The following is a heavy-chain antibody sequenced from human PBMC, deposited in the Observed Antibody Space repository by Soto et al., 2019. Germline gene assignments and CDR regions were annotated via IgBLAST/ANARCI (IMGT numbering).Heavy chain of an antibody. CDR3: ARYCSSTSCYWGDYGMDV. J-gene: IGHJ6*02. Sequence: SETLSLTCTVSGGSISSYYWSWIRQPAGKGLEWIGRIYTSGSTNYNPSLKSRVTMSVDTSKNQFSLKLGSVTAADTAVYYCARYCSSTSCYWGDYGMDVWGQGTTVTVSS. CDR1: GGSISSYY. D-gene: IGHD2-2*01. CDR2: IYTSGST. V-gene: IGHV4-4*07.